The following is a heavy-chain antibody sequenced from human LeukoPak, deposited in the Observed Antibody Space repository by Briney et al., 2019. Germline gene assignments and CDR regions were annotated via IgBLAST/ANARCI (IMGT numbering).Heavy chain of an antibody. J-gene: IGHJ4*02. Sequence: GASVNVSCKASGYTFSDYYIHWVRQAPGQGLEWVGWINPNGGGTNYAQKFQGRVTMTRDTSISTAYMELTSLRSDDTALYYCAGGITGGDYWGQGTLVTVSS. D-gene: IGHD1-14*01. V-gene: IGHV1-2*02. CDR3: AGGITGGDY. CDR2: INPNGGGT. CDR1: GYTFSDYY.